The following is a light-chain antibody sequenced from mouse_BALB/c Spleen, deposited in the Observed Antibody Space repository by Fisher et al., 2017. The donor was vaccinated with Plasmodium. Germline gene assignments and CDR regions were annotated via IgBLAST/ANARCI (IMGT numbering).Light chain of an antibody. CDR2: KVS. Sequence: DIVMTQSTLSLPVSLGDQASISCRSSQSLVHSYGDTYLHWYLQKPGQSPKLLIYKVSNRFSGVPDRFTGSGSGTDFTLKISGVEAEDLGVYFCFQSTHLPLTFGAGTKLELK. CDR3: FQSTHLPLT. V-gene: IGKV1-110*01. J-gene: IGKJ5*01. CDR1: QSLVHSYGDTY.